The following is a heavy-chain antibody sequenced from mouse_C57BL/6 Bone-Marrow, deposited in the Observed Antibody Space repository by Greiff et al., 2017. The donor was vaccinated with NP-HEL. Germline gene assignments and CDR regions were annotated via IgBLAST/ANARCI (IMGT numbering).Heavy chain of an antibody. CDR2: IDPEDGET. V-gene: IGHV14-2*01. CDR3: VIYYDSWFAY. CDR1: GFNIKDYY. J-gene: IGHJ3*01. Sequence: EVQLQQSGAELVKPGASVKLSCTASGFNIKDYYMHWVKQRTEQGLEWIGRIDPEDGETTYAPKFQGKATITADTSSNTAYLQLSSLTSEDTAVYYCVIYYDSWFAYWGQGTLVTVSA. D-gene: IGHD2-4*01.